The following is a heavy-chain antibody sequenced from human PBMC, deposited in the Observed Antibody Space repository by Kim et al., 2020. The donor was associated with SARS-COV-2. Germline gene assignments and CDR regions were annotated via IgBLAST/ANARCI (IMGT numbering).Heavy chain of an antibody. CDR2: IRSKANSYAT. D-gene: IGHD2-15*01. Sequence: GGSLRLSCAASGFTFSGSAMHWVRQASGKGLEWVGRIRSKANSYATAYAASVKGRFTISRDDSKNTAYLQMNSLKTEDTAVYYCTRPAMVVVAATGGSNWYFDLWGRGTLVTVSS. CDR3: TRPAMVVVAATGGSNWYFDL. CDR1: GFTFSGSA. V-gene: IGHV3-73*01. J-gene: IGHJ2*01.